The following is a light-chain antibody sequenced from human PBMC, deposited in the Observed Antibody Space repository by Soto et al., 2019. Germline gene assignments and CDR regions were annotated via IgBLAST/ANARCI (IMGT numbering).Light chain of an antibody. CDR2: DAS. Sequence: ETVLTQSPGTLSLSPGERATLSCWASYTVGTNLAWYQQKPGQAPRLLIYDASNRATGIPARFSGSGSGTDFTLTISSLEPEDFAVYYCQQRSNWPTFGQGTRLEIK. V-gene: IGKV3-11*01. J-gene: IGKJ5*01. CDR3: QQRSNWPT. CDR1: YTVGTN.